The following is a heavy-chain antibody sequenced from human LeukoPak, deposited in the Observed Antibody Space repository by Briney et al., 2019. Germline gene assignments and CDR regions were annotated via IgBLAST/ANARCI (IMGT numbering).Heavy chain of an antibody. V-gene: IGHV1-2*02. D-gene: IGHD4-17*01. CDR1: GYTFTGYY. Sequence: ASVTVSCKASGYTFTGYYMHWVRQAPGQGVEGVGWINPNSGGTNYAQKFQGRVTMTRDTSISTAYMELSRLRSDDTAVYYCARDQDYGDYGIADYWGQGTLVTVSS. J-gene: IGHJ4*02. CDR2: INPNSGGT. CDR3: ARDQDYGDYGIADY.